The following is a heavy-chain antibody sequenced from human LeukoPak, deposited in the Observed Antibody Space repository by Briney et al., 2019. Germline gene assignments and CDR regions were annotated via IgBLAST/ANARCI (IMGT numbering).Heavy chain of an antibody. CDR3: AKALSNRITMIVVSG. CDR2: IYSGGST. D-gene: IGHD3-22*01. CDR1: GFTVSNNY. V-gene: IGHV3-66*01. J-gene: IGHJ4*02. Sequence: GGSLRLSCAASGFTVSNNYMNWVRQAPGKGLEWVSVIYSGGSTYYADSVKGRFTISRDNSKNTLYLQMNSLRAEDTAVYYCAKALSNRITMIVVSGWGQGTLVTVSS.